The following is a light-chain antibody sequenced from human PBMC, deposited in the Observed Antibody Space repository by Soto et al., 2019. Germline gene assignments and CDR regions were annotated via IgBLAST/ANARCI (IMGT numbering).Light chain of an antibody. J-gene: IGKJ1*01. CDR1: QSVSSN. Sequence: EIVMTQSPATLSVSPGERATHSCRASQSVSSNLAWYQQKPGQAPRLLIYGASTRATGIPARFSGSGSGTEFTLTISSLQSEDSAVYSCHQYNNWPPTWSFGQGTKVEVK. CDR2: GAS. V-gene: IGKV3-15*01. CDR3: HQYNNWPPTWS.